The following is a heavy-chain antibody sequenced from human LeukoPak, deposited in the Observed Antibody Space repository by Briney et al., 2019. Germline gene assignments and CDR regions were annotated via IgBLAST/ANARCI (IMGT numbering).Heavy chain of an antibody. Sequence: GGSLRLSCAASGFTFSSYGMSWVRQAPGKGLEWVSAISGSGGSTYYADSVKGRFTISRDNSKNTLYLQMNSLRAEDTAVYYCAKVNYDSSGQNAFDIWGQGTMVTVSS. CDR3: AKVNYDSSGQNAFDI. J-gene: IGHJ3*02. CDR1: GFTFSSYG. D-gene: IGHD3-22*01. CDR2: ISGSGGST. V-gene: IGHV3-23*01.